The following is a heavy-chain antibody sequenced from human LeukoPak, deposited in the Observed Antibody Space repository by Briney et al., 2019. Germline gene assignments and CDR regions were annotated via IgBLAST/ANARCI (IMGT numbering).Heavy chain of an antibody. CDR1: GGSISSYY. Sequence: AETLSLTCTVSGGSISSYYWSWIRQPPGKGLEWSGYIYYSGSTNYNPSLKSRGTISVDTSKKKFALRGSAGDAEDTAVYYCARIWYSSSSFSYYYYMDVWGKGTTVTVSS. CDR3: ARIWYSSSSFSYYYYMDV. CDR2: IYYSGST. V-gene: IGHV4-59*01. D-gene: IGHD6-6*01. J-gene: IGHJ6*03.